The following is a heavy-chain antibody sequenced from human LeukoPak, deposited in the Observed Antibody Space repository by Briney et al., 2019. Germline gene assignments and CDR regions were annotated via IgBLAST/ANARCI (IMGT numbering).Heavy chain of an antibody. CDR3: ARDGSYNTPFDY. Sequence: ASVKVSCKASGYTFSNYIIHWVRQAPGQGLEWMGWINAVNGNTKYAQKFQGRVTMTRDTSTSTVYMELSSLRSEDTAVYYCARDGSYNTPFDYWGQGTLVTVSS. V-gene: IGHV1-3*01. CDR1: GYTFSNYI. J-gene: IGHJ4*02. CDR2: INAVNGNT. D-gene: IGHD1-26*01.